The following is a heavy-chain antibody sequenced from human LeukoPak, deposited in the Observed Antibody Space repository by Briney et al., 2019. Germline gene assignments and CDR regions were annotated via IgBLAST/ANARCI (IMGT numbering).Heavy chain of an antibody. CDR1: GYTFTGYY. J-gene: IGHJ4*02. D-gene: IGHD5-12*01. CDR2: INPNSGGT. V-gene: IGHV1-2*04. Sequence: ASVMVSCKASGYTFTGYYMHWVRQAPGQGLEWMGWINPNSGGTNYAQKFQGWVTMTRDTSISTAYMELSRLRSDDTAVYYCASSGYSGYDYFDYWGQGTLVTVSS. CDR3: ASSGYSGYDYFDY.